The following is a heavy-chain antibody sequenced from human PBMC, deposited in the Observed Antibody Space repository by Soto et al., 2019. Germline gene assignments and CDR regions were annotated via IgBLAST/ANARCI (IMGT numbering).Heavy chain of an antibody. CDR2: IYDTGISGYTPST. CDR1: GGSIASSY. Sequence: SETLSLTCTVSGGSIASSYWSWIRRPPGKGLEWIAYIYDTGISGYTPSTSYNPSLKSRVTMSVDTSKRQFSLKLTSVTAADTAVYYCARGEDAFFYYGLDVWGQGITVTVSS. CDR3: ARGEDAFFYYGLDV. J-gene: IGHJ6*02. V-gene: IGHV4-59*01.